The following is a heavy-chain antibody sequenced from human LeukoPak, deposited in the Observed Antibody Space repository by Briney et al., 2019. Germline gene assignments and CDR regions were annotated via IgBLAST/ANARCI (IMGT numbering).Heavy chain of an antibody. J-gene: IGHJ4*02. Sequence: GASVKVSCNASGYTLTGYYMHWVRQAPGQGLEWMGWINPNSGGTNYAQKFQGRVTMTRDTSIRTAYMELSRLRSDDTAVYYCARDLFGYDFWSGYSGYFDYWGQGTLVTVSS. CDR3: ARDLFGYDFWSGYSGYFDY. CDR2: INPNSGGT. CDR1: GYTLTGYY. V-gene: IGHV1-2*02. D-gene: IGHD3-3*01.